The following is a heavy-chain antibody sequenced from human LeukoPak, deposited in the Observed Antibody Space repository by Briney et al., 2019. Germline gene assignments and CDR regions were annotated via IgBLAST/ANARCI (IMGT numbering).Heavy chain of an antibody. Sequence: SETLSLTCTVSGGSISSYYWSWIRQPPGKGLEWIGYIYYSGSTNYNPSLKSRVTISVDTSKNQFSLKLGSVTAADTAVYYCARDRAGGFDYWGQGTLVTVSS. CDR1: GGSISSYY. J-gene: IGHJ4*02. CDR2: IYYSGST. D-gene: IGHD3-10*01. CDR3: ARDRAGGFDY. V-gene: IGHV4-59*01.